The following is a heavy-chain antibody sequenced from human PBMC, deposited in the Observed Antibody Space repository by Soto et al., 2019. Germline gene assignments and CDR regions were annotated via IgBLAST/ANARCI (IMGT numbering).Heavy chain of an antibody. CDR3: ARDVGYSSTWEI. Sequence: ASVKDSCKACGDTVTSSAIDWVRQAPGQRLEWMGWINAGNGNTKYSQKLQGRVTMTTDTSTSTAFMELRSLRSDDTAVYYCARDVGYSSTWEIWGQGTMVTVSS. V-gene: IGHV1-3*01. CDR2: INAGNGNT. J-gene: IGHJ3*02. D-gene: IGHD6-13*01. CDR1: GDTVTSSA.